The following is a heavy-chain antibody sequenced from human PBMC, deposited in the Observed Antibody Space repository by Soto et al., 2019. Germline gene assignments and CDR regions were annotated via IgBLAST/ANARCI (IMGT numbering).Heavy chain of an antibody. J-gene: IGHJ5*02. CDR3: AKDIRQFVPS. V-gene: IGHV3-21*04. CDR1: GFTFSSYS. D-gene: IGHD6-6*01. Sequence: GGSLRLSCAASGFTFSSYSMNWVRQAPGKGLEWVSSISSSSSYIYYADSVKGRFTISRDSSKNTLYLQMNSLRAEDTAVYYCAKDIRQFVPSWGQGTLVTVSS. CDR2: ISSSSSYI.